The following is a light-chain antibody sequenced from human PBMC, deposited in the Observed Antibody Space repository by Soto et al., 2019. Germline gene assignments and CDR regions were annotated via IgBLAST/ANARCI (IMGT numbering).Light chain of an antibody. Sequence: DIQITQSPSSLSASVGDRGTITCRASQTITTYLNWFQQKPGKAPKLLIYAASSLHSGVPSRFSGSGSGTDFTLTISSLQPEDFATYYCQQSYITPWTLGQGTKVDIK. CDR2: AAS. CDR1: QTITTY. J-gene: IGKJ1*01. CDR3: QQSYITPWT. V-gene: IGKV1-39*01.